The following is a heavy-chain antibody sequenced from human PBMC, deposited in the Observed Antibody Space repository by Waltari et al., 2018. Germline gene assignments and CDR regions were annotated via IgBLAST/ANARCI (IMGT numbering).Heavy chain of an antibody. J-gene: IGHJ4*02. CDR1: GYRFTSYW. CDR3: AKTPRSAAALYYFDY. Sequence: EVQLVQSGAEVKKPGESLKISCKGSGYRFTSYWIGWVRQMPGKGLEWMVCLYPGDSETGYGPAVQGKVTMSADKSTSTAYLQWSSLKASDTAMYYCAKTPRSAAALYYFDYWGQGTLVTVSS. D-gene: IGHD2-2*01. V-gene: IGHV5-51*03. CDR2: LYPGDSET.